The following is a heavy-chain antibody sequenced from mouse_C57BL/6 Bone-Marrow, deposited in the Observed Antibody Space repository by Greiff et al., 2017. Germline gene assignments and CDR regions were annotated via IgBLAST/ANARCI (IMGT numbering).Heavy chain of an antibody. CDR3: ARKGAQWFDY. J-gene: IGHJ2*01. CDR2: IYPRSGNP. D-gene: IGHD3-2*02. CDR1: GYTFTSYG. Sequence: QVQLQQSGAELARPGASVKLSCTASGYTFTSYGISWVKQRTGQGLEWIGEIYPRSGNPYYNEKFKGKATLTADKSTSTAYLELRSLTSEDSAVYFCARKGAQWFDYWGQGTTLTVSS. V-gene: IGHV1-81*01.